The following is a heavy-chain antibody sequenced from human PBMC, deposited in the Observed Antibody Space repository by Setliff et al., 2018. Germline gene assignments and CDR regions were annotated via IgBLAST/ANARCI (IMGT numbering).Heavy chain of an antibody. CDR2: IKQDGTKQ. Sequence: GGPRLSCAASGFTFSIYWMTWVRQAPGKGLEWVANIKQDGTKQYYVDSVKGRFTISRDNSEKTLFLQMASLRPEDTGIYYCAKVKKPLIRGSGFDYWGRGTLVTVSS. V-gene: IGHV3-7*01. CDR1: GFTFSIYW. CDR3: AKVKKPLIRGSGFDY. J-gene: IGHJ4*02. D-gene: IGHD2-8*01.